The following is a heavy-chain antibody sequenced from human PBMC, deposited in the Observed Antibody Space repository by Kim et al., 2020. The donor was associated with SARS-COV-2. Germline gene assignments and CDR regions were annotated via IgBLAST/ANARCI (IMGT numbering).Heavy chain of an antibody. CDR3: AREGGDNNNYYYYYMDV. J-gene: IGHJ6*03. CDR2: ISSSSSYI. D-gene: IGHD3-16*01. CDR1: GFTFSSYS. V-gene: IGHV3-21*01. Sequence: GGSLRLSCAASGFTFSSYSMNWVRQAPGKGLEWVSSISSSSSYIYYADSVKGRFTISRDNAKNSLYLQMNSLRAEDTAVYYCAREGGDNNNYYYYYMDVWGKGTTVTVSS.